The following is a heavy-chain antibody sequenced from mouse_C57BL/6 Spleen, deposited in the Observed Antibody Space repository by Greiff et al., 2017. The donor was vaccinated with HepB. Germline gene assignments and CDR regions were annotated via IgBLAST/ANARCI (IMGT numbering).Heavy chain of an antibody. Sequence: EVMLVESGPELVKPGASVKIPCKASGYTFTDYNMDWVKQSHGKSLEWIGDINPNNGGTIYNQKFKGKATLTVDKSSSTAYMELRSLTSEDTAVYYCARQETLSDAMDYWGQGTSVTVSS. CDR1: GYTFTDYN. CDR2: INPNNGGT. CDR3: ARQETLSDAMDY. V-gene: IGHV1-18*01. J-gene: IGHJ4*01.